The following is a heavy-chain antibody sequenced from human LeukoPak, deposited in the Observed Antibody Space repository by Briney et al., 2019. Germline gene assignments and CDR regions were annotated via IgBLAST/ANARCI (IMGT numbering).Heavy chain of an antibody. Sequence: GGSLRLSCAASGFTFSSYDMHWVRQATGKGLEWVSAIGSAGDTYYPGSVKGRFTISRENAKDSLYLQMNSLRAGDTAVYYCARGRCSSTSCWSYYYAMDVWGQGTTVTVSS. CDR1: GFTFSSYD. V-gene: IGHV3-13*04. D-gene: IGHD2-2*01. CDR2: IGSAGDT. CDR3: ARGRCSSTSCWSYYYAMDV. J-gene: IGHJ6*02.